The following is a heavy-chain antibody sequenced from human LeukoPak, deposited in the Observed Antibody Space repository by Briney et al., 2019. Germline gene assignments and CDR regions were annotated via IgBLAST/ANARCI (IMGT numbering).Heavy chain of an antibody. CDR1: GGSFSGYY. D-gene: IGHD2-15*01. Sequence: NPSETLSLTCAVYGGSFSGYYWSWIRQPPGKGLEWIGEINHSGSTNYNPSLKSRVTISVDTSKNQFSLKLSSVTAADTAVYYCARGPRGSGGSCYSVWGQGTLVTVSS. J-gene: IGHJ4*02. V-gene: IGHV4-34*01. CDR2: INHSGST. CDR3: ARGPRGSGGSCYSV.